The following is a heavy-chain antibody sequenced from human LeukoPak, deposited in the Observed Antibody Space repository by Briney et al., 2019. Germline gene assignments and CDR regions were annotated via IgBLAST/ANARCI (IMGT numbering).Heavy chain of an antibody. V-gene: IGHV4-61*01. CDR1: DGSVSSRNYY. CDR2: IYYTGST. CDR3: ARVGFGNTPHPIDY. J-gene: IGHJ4*02. Sequence: SETLSLTCTVSDGSVSSRNYYWSWIRQPPGKGLEWIGYIYYTGSTNYNPSLRSRVTISVDTSKNQFSLELSSVTAADTAVYYCARVGFGNTPHPIDYWGQGALVTVSS. D-gene: IGHD4-23*01.